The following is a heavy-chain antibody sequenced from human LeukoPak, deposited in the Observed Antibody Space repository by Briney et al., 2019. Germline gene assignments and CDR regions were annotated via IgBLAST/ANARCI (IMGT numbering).Heavy chain of an antibody. D-gene: IGHD6-13*01. CDR3: AKGHSSSWYGYYFDY. CDR1: GFTFDDYA. V-gene: IGHV3-9*03. Sequence: PGGSLRLSCAASGFTFDDYAMHWVRQAPGKGLEWVSGISWNSGSIGYADSVKGRFTISRDNAKNSLYLQMNSLRAEDMALYYCAKGHSSSWYGYYFDYWGQGTLVTVSS. J-gene: IGHJ4*02. CDR2: ISWNSGSI.